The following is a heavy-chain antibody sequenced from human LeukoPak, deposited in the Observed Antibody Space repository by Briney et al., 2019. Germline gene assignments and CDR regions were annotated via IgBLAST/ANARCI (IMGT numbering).Heavy chain of an antibody. V-gene: IGHV3-30*04. Sequence: GRSLRLSCAASGFTLSSYAMHWVRQAPGKGLEWVAVISYDGSNKYYADSVKGRFTISRDNSKNTLYLQMNSLRAEDTAVYYCARERGSIAAAGRGRAFDIWGQGTMVTVSS. D-gene: IGHD6-13*01. CDR3: ARERGSIAAAGRGRAFDI. J-gene: IGHJ3*02. CDR2: ISYDGSNK. CDR1: GFTLSSYA.